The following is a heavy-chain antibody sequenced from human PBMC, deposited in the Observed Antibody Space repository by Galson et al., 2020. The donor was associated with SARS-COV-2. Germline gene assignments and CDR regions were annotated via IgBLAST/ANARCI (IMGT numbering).Heavy chain of an antibody. CDR2: ISSSGSTI. J-gene: IGHJ4*02. V-gene: IGHV3-48*03. D-gene: IGHD3-9*01. CDR1: GFTFSSYE. Sequence: GESLKISCAASGFTFSSYEMNWVRQAPGQGLEWVSYISSSGSTIYYADSVKGRFTISRDNAKNSLYLQMNSLRAEDTAVYYCARGNFDWLLNPQYYFDYWGQGTLVTVSS. CDR3: ARGNFDWLLNPQYYFDY.